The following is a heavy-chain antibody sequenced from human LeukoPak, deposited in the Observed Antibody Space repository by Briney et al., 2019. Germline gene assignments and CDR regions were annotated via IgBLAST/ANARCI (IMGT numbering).Heavy chain of an antibody. CDR2: ISGSGDST. D-gene: IGHD4-23*01. V-gene: IGHV3-23*01. J-gene: IGHJ4*02. Sequence: GGSLRLSCAASGFTFSNYAMRWVRQAPGKGLEWVSGISGSGDSTYYADSVKGRFTISRDNSKNTLYLQMNNLRAEDTAVYYCARRAGGYSHPYDYWGQGTLVTVSS. CDR1: GFTFSNYA. CDR3: ARRAGGYSHPYDY.